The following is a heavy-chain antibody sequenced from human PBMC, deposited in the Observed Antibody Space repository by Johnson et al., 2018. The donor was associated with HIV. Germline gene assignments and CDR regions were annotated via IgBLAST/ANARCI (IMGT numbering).Heavy chain of an antibody. D-gene: IGHD3-16*02. CDR2: IRYDGSNK. CDR3: ARGIMITFGGVIPNDAFDI. J-gene: IGHJ3*02. Sequence: QEQLVESGGGVVQPGRSLRLSCAASGFTFSSYAMHWVRQAPGKGLEWVAFIRYDGSNKYYADSVKGRFTISRDNSKNTLYLQMNSLRAEDTALYYCARGIMITFGGVIPNDAFDIWGQGTMVTVSS. V-gene: IGHV3-33*08. CDR1: GFTFSSYA.